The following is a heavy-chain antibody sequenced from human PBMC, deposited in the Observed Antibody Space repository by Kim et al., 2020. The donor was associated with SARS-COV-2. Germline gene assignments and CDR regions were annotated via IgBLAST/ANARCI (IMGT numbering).Heavy chain of an antibody. CDR3: ARVSRVWYDSSSWRWMEDENYYYYMDV. J-gene: IGHJ6*03. CDR2: ISSNGGST. Sequence: GGSLRLSCAVSGFTFSSYAMHWVRQAPGKGLEYVSAISSNGGSTYYANSVKGRFTISRDNSKNTLYLQMGSLRAEDMAVYYCARVSRVWYDSSSWRWMEDENYYYYMDVWGKGTTVTVSS. V-gene: IGHV3-64*01. CDR1: GFTFSSYA. D-gene: IGHD6-13*01.